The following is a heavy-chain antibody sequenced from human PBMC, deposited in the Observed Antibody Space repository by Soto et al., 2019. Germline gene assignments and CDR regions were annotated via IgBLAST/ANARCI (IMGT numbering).Heavy chain of an antibody. J-gene: IGHJ5*02. D-gene: IGHD3-10*01. CDR2: IYYSRST. V-gene: IGHV4-31*03. Sequence: QVQLQESGPGLVKPSQTLSLTCTVSGGSIGSGGYYWSWIRQHPGKGLEWIGYIYYSRSTYYNPSLKSRVTISVDTSKNQFSLKLSSVTAADTAVYYCASGSGSYYSWFDPWGQGTLVTVSS. CDR1: GGSIGSGGYY. CDR3: ASGSGSYYSWFDP.